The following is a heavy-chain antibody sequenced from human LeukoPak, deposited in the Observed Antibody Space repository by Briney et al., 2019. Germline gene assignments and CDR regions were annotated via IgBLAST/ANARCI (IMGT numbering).Heavy chain of an antibody. V-gene: IGHV3-21*01. Sequence: GGSLRLSCAASGFTFSSYSMNWVRQAPGKGLEWVSSISSSSSFIYYADSVKGRFTISRDNAKNSLYLQMNSLRAEDTAVYYCARGTPLGDTAMVHWGQGTLVTVSS. CDR2: ISSSSSFI. J-gene: IGHJ4*02. CDR3: ARGTPLGDTAMVH. D-gene: IGHD5-18*01. CDR1: GFTFSSYS.